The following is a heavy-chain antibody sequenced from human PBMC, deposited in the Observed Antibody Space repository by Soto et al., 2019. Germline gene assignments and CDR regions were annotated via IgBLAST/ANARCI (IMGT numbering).Heavy chain of an antibody. J-gene: IGHJ4*02. V-gene: IGHV4-4*02. CDR3: ARGFGHTSSRYFDL. Sequence: QVQLQESGPGLVKPSGTLSLTCAVSGGSITSNNWWSWVRQPPGKGLEWIGEIYYSGNTNYNPSLRGRVSMSVDKSQNQFSLWLTSVTAADTAVYYCARGFGHTSSRYFDLWGQGILITVSS. CDR2: IYYSGNT. CDR1: GGSITSNNW. D-gene: IGHD6-13*01.